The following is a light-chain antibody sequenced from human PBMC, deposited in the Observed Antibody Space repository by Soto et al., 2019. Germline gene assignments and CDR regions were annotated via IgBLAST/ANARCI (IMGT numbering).Light chain of an antibody. CDR2: DAS. V-gene: IGKV3-11*01. CDR3: QQRSNWPPKYT. J-gene: IGKJ2*01. Sequence: EIVLTQSPATLSLSPGERATLSCRASQSVSSYLDWYQQKPGQAPRLLIYDASNRATGIPARFSGSGSGTDFTLTISSLEPADFAVYYCQQRSNWPPKYTFGQGTKLEIK. CDR1: QSVSSY.